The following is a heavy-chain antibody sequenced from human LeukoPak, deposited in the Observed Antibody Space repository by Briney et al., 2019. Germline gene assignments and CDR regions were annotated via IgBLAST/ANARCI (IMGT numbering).Heavy chain of an antibody. CDR2: IKSKTDGGTT. CDR1: GFTFSNAW. CDR3: TPYNWPYYFDY. J-gene: IGHJ4*02. Sequence: GGSLRLSCAASGFTFSNAWMSWVRQAPGKGLEWVGRIKSKTDGGTTDYAAPVKGRFTISRDDSKNTLYLQMNSLKTEDTAVYCCTPYNWPYYFDYWGQGTLVTVSS. V-gene: IGHV3-15*01. D-gene: IGHD1-20*01.